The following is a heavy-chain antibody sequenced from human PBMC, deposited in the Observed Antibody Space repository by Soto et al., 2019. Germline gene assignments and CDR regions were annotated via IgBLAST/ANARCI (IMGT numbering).Heavy chain of an antibody. Sequence: QVQLVESGGGVVQPGRSLRLSCAASGFTFSSYGMHWVRQAPGKGLEWVAVIWYDGSNKYYADSVKGRFTISRDNSKNTLYLQMNSLRAEDTAVYYCARGIAYYDFWSGYYTGIDYWGQGTLVTVSS. V-gene: IGHV3-33*01. D-gene: IGHD3-3*01. CDR1: GFTFSSYG. J-gene: IGHJ4*02. CDR3: ARGIAYYDFWSGYYTGIDY. CDR2: IWYDGSNK.